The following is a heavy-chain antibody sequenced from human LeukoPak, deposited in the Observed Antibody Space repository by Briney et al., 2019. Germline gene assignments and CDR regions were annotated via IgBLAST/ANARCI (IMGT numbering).Heavy chain of an antibody. CDR2: IYSGGST. J-gene: IGHJ4*02. D-gene: IGHD4-17*01. V-gene: IGHV3-66*01. CDR3: VSSRYGDYGEGY. Sequence: PGGSLRLSCAASGFTVRSNYMRWVRQAPRKGLEWVSVIYSGGSTYYADSVKGRFTTSRDNSKNTLYLQMNSLRAEDTAVYYCVSSRYGDYGEGYWGQGTLVTVSS. CDR1: GFTVRSNY.